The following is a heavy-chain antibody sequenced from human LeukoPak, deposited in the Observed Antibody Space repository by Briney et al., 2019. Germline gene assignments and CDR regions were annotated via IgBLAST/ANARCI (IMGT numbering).Heavy chain of an antibody. V-gene: IGHV3-7*01. Sequence: GGSLRLSCAASGFTFSSYWMSWVRQAPGKWLEWVANIKQDGSEKYYVDSVKGRFTISRDNAKNSLYLQMNSLRAEDTAVYYCARDFFRVIMAGDYWGQGTLVTVSS. CDR3: ARDFFRVIMAGDY. CDR2: IKQDGSEK. CDR1: GFTFSSYW. J-gene: IGHJ4*02. D-gene: IGHD3-10*01.